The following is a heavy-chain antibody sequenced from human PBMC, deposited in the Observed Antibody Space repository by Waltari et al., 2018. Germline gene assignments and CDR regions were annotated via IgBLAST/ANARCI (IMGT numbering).Heavy chain of an antibody. D-gene: IGHD6-13*01. Sequence: QLQLQESGPGLVKPSETLSLTCTVSGGSISSSSYYWGWIRQPPGKGLEGIGSIYYSGGTYYNPSTKSRVTISVDTSKNQYSLKLSSGTAADTAVYYCAREYSSSWYGVFDYWGQGTLVTVSS. CDR3: AREYSSSWYGVFDY. CDR2: IYYSGGT. V-gene: IGHV4-39*07. CDR1: GGSISSSSYY. J-gene: IGHJ4*02.